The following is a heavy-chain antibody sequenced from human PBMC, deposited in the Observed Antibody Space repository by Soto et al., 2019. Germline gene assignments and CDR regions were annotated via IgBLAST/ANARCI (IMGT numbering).Heavy chain of an antibody. D-gene: IGHD1-7*01. J-gene: IGHJ4*02. CDR2: IYSGGNT. V-gene: IGHV3-53*01. CDR1: GFTISSNF. Sequence: EVQLVESGGGLIQPGGSLRLSCEASGFTISSNFMSWVRQAPGKGLEWVSVIYSGGNTYYADSVKGRFTISRDNSKNTLYLQMNSLRVEDTAVYHCASGTKNVYFDYWGQGTLVTVSS. CDR3: ASGTKNVYFDY.